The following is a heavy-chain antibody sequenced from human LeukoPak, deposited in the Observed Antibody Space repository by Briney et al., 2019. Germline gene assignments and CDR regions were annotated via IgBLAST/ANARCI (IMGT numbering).Heavy chain of an antibody. CDR3: ARGHLYDYSTTSYYFDY. V-gene: IGHV5-51*01. CDR2: IYPGDSDT. CDR1: GYTFASYW. D-gene: IGHD5-12*01. Sequence: KPGESLKISCKGSGYTFASYWIGWVRQMPGKGLEWMGIIYPGDSDTRYSPSFQGQVTISADKSISTAYLQWSSLKASGTAMYYCARGHLYDYSTTSYYFDYWGQGTLVTVSS. J-gene: IGHJ4*02.